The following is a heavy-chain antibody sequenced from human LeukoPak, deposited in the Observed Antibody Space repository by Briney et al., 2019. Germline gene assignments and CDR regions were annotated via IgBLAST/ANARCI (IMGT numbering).Heavy chain of an antibody. CDR3: AKGVVAATNAAYYGMGV. Sequence: GGSLRLSCAASGFTFSNYGMHWVRQAPGKGLEWVAVISYDESDKYYADSVKGRFTISRDNSKNTLYLQMNSLRPEDTAVYYCAKGVVAATNAAYYGMGVWGQGTTVTVSS. D-gene: IGHD2-15*01. J-gene: IGHJ6*02. V-gene: IGHV3-30*18. CDR1: GFTFSNYG. CDR2: ISYDESDK.